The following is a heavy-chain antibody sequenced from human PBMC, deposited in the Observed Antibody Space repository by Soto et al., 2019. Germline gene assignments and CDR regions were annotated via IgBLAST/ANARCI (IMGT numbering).Heavy chain of an antibody. V-gene: IGHV3-74*01. CDR3: VRGDKGGFEL. CDR1: GFTFNYYW. J-gene: IGHJ3*01. D-gene: IGHD2-21*02. Sequence: EAQLVESEGGLVQRGGSLRLSCAASGFTFNYYWMHWVRQAPGQGLVWVSHIHSDGSTTTYADSVKGRFTISRDNAKNTLYLQMNSLRAEDTAVYYCVRGDKGGFELWGQGTTVTVSS. CDR2: IHSDGSTT.